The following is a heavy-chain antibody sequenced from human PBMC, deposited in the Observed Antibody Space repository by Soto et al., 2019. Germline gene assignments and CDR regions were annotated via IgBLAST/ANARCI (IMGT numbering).Heavy chain of an antibody. CDR2: ITSSTSYI. CDR1: GFTFSSYS. V-gene: IGHV3-21*01. Sequence: PGGSLRLSCAASGFTFSSYSMNWVRQAPGKGLEWVSSITSSTSYIYYADSVKGRFTISRDNAKNTLYLQMNSLRAEDTAVYYCARDDNYGMDVWGQGTTVTVSS. CDR3: ARDDNYGMDV. J-gene: IGHJ6*02.